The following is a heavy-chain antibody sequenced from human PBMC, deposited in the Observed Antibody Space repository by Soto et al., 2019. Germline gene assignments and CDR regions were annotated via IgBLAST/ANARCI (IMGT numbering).Heavy chain of an antibody. D-gene: IGHD3-22*01. J-gene: IGHJ6*02. V-gene: IGHV1-8*01. CDR2: MNPNSGNT. Sequence: ASVKVSCKASGYTFTSYDINWVRQATGQGLEWMGWMNPNSGNTGYAQKSQGRVTMTRNTSISTAYMELSSLRSEDTAVYYCARGRHRGYYDSSGYQYYYYGMDVWGQGTTVTVSS. CDR1: GYTFTSYD. CDR3: ARGRHRGYYDSSGYQYYYYGMDV.